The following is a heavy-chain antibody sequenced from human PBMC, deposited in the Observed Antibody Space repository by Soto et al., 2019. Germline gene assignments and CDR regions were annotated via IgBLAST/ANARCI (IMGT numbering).Heavy chain of an antibody. CDR2: INPKSGGT. Sequence: GASVKVSCKASGYSFTDYHLHWLRQAPGQGLEWLGRINPKSGGTSTAHKFQGWVTMNKATFSRTAARELTRLTSDDTAVYYCPRDDSKDCSNGVCSFFYKHDMDGCDQGTRVTVCS. J-gene: IGHJ6*02. CDR3: PRDDSKDCSNGVCSFFYKHDMDG. V-gene: IGHV1-2*04. CDR1: GYSFTDYH. D-gene: IGHD2-8*01.